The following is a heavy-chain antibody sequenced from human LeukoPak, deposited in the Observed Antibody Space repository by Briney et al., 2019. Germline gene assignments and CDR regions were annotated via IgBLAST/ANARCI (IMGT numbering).Heavy chain of an antibody. D-gene: IGHD4-17*01. CDR1: GGSISSSSYY. V-gene: IGHV4-39*01. J-gene: IGHJ4*02. CDR3: ATFRDYAPWVDY. CDR2: IYYSGNT. Sequence: SETLSLTCTVSGGSISSSSYYWGWIRRPPGKGLEWIGSIYYSGNTYYNPSLKSRVTISVDTSKNQFSLKLSSVTAADTAVYYCATFRDYAPWVDYWGQGTLVTVSS.